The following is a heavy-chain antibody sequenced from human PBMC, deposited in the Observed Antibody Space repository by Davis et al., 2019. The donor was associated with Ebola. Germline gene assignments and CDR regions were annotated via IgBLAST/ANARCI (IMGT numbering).Heavy chain of an antibody. CDR1: GGSISSYY. V-gene: IGHV4-39*07. CDR2: IYYSGST. Sequence: SETLSLTCTVSGGSISSYYWSWIRQPPGKGLEWIGSIYYSGSTYYNPSLKSRVTISVDTSKNQFSLKLSSVTAADTAVYYCARGKYYYGMDVWGQGTTVTVSS. J-gene: IGHJ6*02. CDR3: ARGKYYYGMDV.